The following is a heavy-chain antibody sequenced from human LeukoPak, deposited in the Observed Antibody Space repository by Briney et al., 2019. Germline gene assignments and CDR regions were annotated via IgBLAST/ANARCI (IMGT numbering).Heavy chain of an antibody. CDR2: INHSGST. CDR3: AREGILTGYYRAPDY. D-gene: IGHD3-9*01. Sequence: SETLSLTCAVYGGSFSGYYWSWIRQPPGMGLEWIGEINHSGSTNYNPSLKSRVTISVDTSKNQFSLKLSSVTAADTAVYYCAREGILTGYYRAPDYWGQGTLVTVSS. CDR1: GGSFSGYY. V-gene: IGHV4-34*01. J-gene: IGHJ4*02.